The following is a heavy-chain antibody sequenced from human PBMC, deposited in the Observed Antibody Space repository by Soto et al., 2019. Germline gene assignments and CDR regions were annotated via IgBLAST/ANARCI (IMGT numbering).Heavy chain of an antibody. J-gene: IGHJ5*02. CDR1: GYSFTNND. CDR3: FTISRDNSKNTLYLQMNSLRAEDTAEYYCAKDGKPIPYLTGYYRLGWFDP. D-gene: IGHD2-15*01. V-gene: IGHV1-8*01. CDR2: MNPGSGDT. Sequence: ASVKVSCKASGYSFTNNDVSWVRQATGQGLEWMGWMNPGSGDTGYAQKFQGRVTMTRDISIATAISGSGGSTYYADSVKGRFTISRDNSKNTLYLQMNSLRAEDTAEYYCAKDGKPIPYLTGYYRLGWFDPWGQGTLVTVSS.